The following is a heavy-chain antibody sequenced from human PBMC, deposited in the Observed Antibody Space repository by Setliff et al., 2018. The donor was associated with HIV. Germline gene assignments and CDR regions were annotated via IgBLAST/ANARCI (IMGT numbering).Heavy chain of an antibody. CDR3: ARDATRGGDMDV. J-gene: IGHJ6*03. Sequence: GGSLRLSCAASGFTFSSYEMNWVRQAPGKGLEWVSYISSSGSTIYYADSMKGRFTISRDNAKNSLYLQMNSLRAEDTAVYYCARDATRGGDMDVWAKGTTVTVSS. V-gene: IGHV3-48*03. D-gene: IGHD2-15*01. CDR1: GFTFSSYE. CDR2: ISSSGSTI.